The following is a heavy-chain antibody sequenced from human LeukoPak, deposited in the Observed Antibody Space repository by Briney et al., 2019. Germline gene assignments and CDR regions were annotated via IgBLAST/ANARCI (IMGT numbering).Heavy chain of an antibody. CDR2: IIPILGIA. D-gene: IGHD4-23*01. J-gene: IGHJ3*02. Sequence: SVKVSCKASGGTFSSYTISWVRQAPGQGLEWMGRIIPILGIANYAQKFQGRVTITADKSTSTAYMELSSLRSEDTAVYYCARDAADNYGGNSEGFAFDIWGQGTMVTVSS. CDR3: ARDAADNYGGNSEGFAFDI. CDR1: GGTFSSYT. V-gene: IGHV1-69*04.